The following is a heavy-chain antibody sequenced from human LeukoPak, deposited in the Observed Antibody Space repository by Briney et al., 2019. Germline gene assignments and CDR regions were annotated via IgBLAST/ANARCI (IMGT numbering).Heavy chain of an antibody. CDR2: ISSSSSTI. CDR1: GFTFSSYS. CDR3: ARDGLGDEDPSGNAFDI. Sequence: GGSLRLSCAASGFTFSSYSMTWVRQAPGKGLQWVSYISSSSSTIYYADSVKGRFTISRDNAKNSLYLQMNSLRAEDTAVYYCARDGLGDEDPSGNAFDIWGQGTMVTVSS. J-gene: IGHJ3*02. V-gene: IGHV3-48*01. D-gene: IGHD2-21*02.